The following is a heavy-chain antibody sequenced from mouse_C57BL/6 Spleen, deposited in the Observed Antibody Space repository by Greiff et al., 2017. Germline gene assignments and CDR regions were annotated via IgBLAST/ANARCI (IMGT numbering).Heavy chain of an antibody. V-gene: IGHV1-22*01. Sequence: VQLKQSGPELVKPGASVKMSCKASGYTFTDYNMHWVKQSHGKSLEWIGYINPNNGGTSYNQKFKGKATLTVNKSSSTAYMKLRSLTSEDSAVYYCARGHDYGSEGYAMDYWGQGTSVTVSS. CDR1: GYTFTDYN. D-gene: IGHD1-1*01. CDR2: INPNNGGT. CDR3: ARGHDYGSEGYAMDY. J-gene: IGHJ4*01.